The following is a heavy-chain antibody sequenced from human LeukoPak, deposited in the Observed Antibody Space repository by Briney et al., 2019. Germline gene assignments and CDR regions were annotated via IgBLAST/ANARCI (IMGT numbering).Heavy chain of an antibody. CDR1: GFTFSTYS. V-gene: IGHV3-21*01. Sequence: PGGSLRLSCAASGFTFSTYSMNWVRQVPGKGLEWVSSLSSSSSSIFYPDSVKGRFTISNDNAKNAVYLQMNSLRAEDTAVYFCARDRVLVDYWGQGTLVTVSS. CDR3: ARDRVLVDY. J-gene: IGHJ4*02. D-gene: IGHD3-3*02. CDR2: LSSSSSSI.